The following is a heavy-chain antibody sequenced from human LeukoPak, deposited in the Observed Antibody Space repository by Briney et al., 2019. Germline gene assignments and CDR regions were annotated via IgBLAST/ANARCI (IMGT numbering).Heavy chain of an antibody. V-gene: IGHV1-18*04. CDR1: GYTFTSYG. CDR2: ISAYNGNT. CDR3: ARTITGAAAGYNDY. J-gene: IGHJ4*02. Sequence: ASVTVSCKASGYTFTSYGISWVRQAPGQGLEWMGWISAYNGNTNYAQKLQGRVTMTTDTSTSTAYMELRSLRSDDTAVYYCARTITGAAAGYNDYWGQGTLVTVSS. D-gene: IGHD6-13*01.